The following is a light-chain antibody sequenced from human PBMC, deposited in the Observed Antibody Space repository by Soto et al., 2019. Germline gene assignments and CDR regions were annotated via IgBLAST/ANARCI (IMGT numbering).Light chain of an antibody. J-gene: IGKJ1*01. V-gene: IGKV1-5*01. CDR3: QQYNIYSPWT. CDR1: QNIGKW. Sequence: DFQMTQSPSSLSASVGDRVTITCRASQNIGKWLAWHQQKPGKAPKLLIYDASTLERGVPSRFSGRGSGTDFTLTINSLQPDDFATYYCQQYNIYSPWTFGQGTKVEIK. CDR2: DAS.